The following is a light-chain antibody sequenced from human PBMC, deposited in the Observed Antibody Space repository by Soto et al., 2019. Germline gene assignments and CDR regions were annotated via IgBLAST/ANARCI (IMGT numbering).Light chain of an antibody. V-gene: IGKV3-15*01. CDR3: QQHGNWPLT. CDR1: QNVYSN. Sequence: EIVTTQSPATLSVSPGEGATLSCRASQNVYSNLAWYQQKPGQAPRLLIYGASTRATSIPARFSGSGSGTEFTLTISSLQSEDFAVYYCQQHGNWPLTFGGGTKVDIK. J-gene: IGKJ4*01. CDR2: GAS.